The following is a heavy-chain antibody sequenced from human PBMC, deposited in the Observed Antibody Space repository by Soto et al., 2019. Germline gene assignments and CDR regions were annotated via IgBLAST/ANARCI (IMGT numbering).Heavy chain of an antibody. J-gene: IGHJ6*02. CDR2: ISPYTGDT. D-gene: IGHD3-16*01. Sequence: QVQLVQSGDEMKKPGASVRVSCKASGYIFVNYGIAWVRQAPGQGLEWMGWISPYTGDTHSASKVQGRLSMTNDTSTSTAYMDLGSLTSDDTAVYYCAMVDNYVTPPPQDVWGQGTTVTVSS. CDR1: GYIFVNYG. CDR3: AMVDNYVTPPPQDV. V-gene: IGHV1-18*01.